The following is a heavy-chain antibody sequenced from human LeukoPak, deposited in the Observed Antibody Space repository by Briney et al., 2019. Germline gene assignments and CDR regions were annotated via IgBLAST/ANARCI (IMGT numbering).Heavy chain of an antibody. D-gene: IGHD3-3*01. CDR2: IYHSGST. CDR3: ARAEMAIFGVVRSNYYYMDV. CDR1: GGSISSGGYY. J-gene: IGHJ6*03. Sequence: SETLSLTCTVSGGSISSGGYYWSWIRQPPGKGLEWIGYIYHSGSTYYNPSLKSRVTISVDRSKNQFSLRLSSVTAADTAVYYCARAEMAIFGVVRSNYYYMDVWGKGTTVTVS. V-gene: IGHV4-30-2*01.